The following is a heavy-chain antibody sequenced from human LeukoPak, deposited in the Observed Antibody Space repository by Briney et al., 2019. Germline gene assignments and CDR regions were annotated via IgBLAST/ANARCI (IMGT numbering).Heavy chain of an antibody. D-gene: IGHD3-22*01. J-gene: IGHJ4*02. Sequence: SVKVSCKASGGTFSSYAISWVRQAPGQGLEWMGRIIPILGIANYAQKFQGRVTITAGKSTSTAYMELSSLRSEDTAVYYCATSKYYYDSSGYYSLRYFDYWGQGTLVTVSS. CDR1: GGTFSSYA. CDR3: ATSKYYYDSSGYYSLRYFDY. CDR2: IIPILGIA. V-gene: IGHV1-69*04.